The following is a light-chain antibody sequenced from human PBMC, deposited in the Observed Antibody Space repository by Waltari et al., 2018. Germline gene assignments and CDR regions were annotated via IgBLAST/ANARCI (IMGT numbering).Light chain of an antibody. CDR3: QQYDVWPPYT. V-gene: IGKV3-15*01. CDR2: GAS. Sequence: EIVMTQSPATMSVSPGERATLSCRPSQSISSNLAWYQQQPGQAPRLLIYGASTRATGIPARFSGSGSGTEFTLTISSLQSEDFALYYCQQYDVWPPYTFGQGTKLEIK. J-gene: IGKJ2*01. CDR1: QSISSN.